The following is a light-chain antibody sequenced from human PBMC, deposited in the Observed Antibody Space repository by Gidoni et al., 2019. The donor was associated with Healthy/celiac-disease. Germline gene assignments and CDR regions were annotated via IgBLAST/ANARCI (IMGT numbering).Light chain of an antibody. CDR1: QSVSSSY. CDR2: GAS. V-gene: IGKV3-20*01. Sequence: EIVLTQSPATLSLSPGERATLSCRASQSVSSSYLAWYQQKPGQAPRLLIYGASSRATGIPDRFSGSGSGTDFTLTISRLEPEDFAVYYCQQYGSSPRLFTFGPGTKVDIK. CDR3: QQYGSSPRLFT. J-gene: IGKJ3*01.